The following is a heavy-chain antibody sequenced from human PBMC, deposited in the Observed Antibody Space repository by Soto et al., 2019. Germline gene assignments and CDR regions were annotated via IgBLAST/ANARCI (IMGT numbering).Heavy chain of an antibody. V-gene: IGHV3-33*01. CDR2: IWYDGSNK. Sequence: PGGSLRLSCAASGFTFSSYGMHWVRQAPGKGLEWVAVIWYDGSNKYYADSVKGRFTISRDNSKNTLYLQMNSLRAEDTAVYYYARADLEIAVADGVHYYYGMDVWGQGTTVTVSS. J-gene: IGHJ6*02. CDR3: ARADLEIAVADGVHYYYGMDV. CDR1: GFTFSSYG. D-gene: IGHD6-19*01.